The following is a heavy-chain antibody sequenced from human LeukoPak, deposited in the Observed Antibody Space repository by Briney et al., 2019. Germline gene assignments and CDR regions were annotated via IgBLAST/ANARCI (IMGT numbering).Heavy chain of an antibody. CDR2: ISSGGSIF. CDR1: GFTFSSYE. J-gene: IGHJ4*02. D-gene: IGHD1-26*01. V-gene: IGHV3-48*03. CDR3: ARGPVGPTIPFDY. Sequence: GGSLRLSCAASGFTFSSYEINWVRQAPGKGLEWISYISSGGSIFYNADSVMGRFTISRDNAKNSLYLQMNSLRAEDTAVYYCARGPVGPTIPFDYWGQGTLVTVSS.